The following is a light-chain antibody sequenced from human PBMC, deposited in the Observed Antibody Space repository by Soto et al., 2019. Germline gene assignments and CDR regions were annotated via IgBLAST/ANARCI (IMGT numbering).Light chain of an antibody. J-gene: IGLJ2*01. Sequence: QSALTQPASVSGSPGQSITISCSGTSRDVGGYNYVSWYQQHPSKAPKLTMSEVSNRPSGVSDRFSGSKSGNTASLTISGLQAEDEADYFCSSYTSSTTLIFGGGTKLTVL. V-gene: IGLV2-14*01. CDR1: SRDVGGYNY. CDR2: EVS. CDR3: SSYTSSTTLI.